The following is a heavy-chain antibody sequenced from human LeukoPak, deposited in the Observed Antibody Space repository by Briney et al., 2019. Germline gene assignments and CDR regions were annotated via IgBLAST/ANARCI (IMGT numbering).Heavy chain of an antibody. V-gene: IGHV4-34*01. D-gene: IGHD6-13*01. CDR3: ASATSIAAAGSFRH. J-gene: IGHJ1*01. CDR1: GGSFSGYY. CDR2: INHSGST. Sequence: SETLSLTCAVYGGSFSGYYWSWIRQPPGKGLEWIGEINHSGSTNYNPSLKSRVTISVDTSKNQFSLKLSSVTAADTAVYYCASATSIAAAGSFRHWGQGTLVTVSS.